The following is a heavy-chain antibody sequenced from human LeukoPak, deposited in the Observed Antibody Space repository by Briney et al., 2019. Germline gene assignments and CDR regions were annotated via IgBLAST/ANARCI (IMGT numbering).Heavy chain of an antibody. CDR3: ACSFYYGSGRGYYFDY. D-gene: IGHD3-10*01. CDR1: GYSISSTGYY. CDR2: LSSTGST. J-gene: IGHJ4*02. Sequence: SETLSLTCTVSGYSISSTGYYWGWIRQPPGKGLEWLGSLSSTGSTSYNPSLKSRLTTSVDPSKNQFSLKLSSVPAADTAVYYCACSFYYGSGRGYYFDYWGQGPLVTVSS. V-gene: IGHV4-39*01.